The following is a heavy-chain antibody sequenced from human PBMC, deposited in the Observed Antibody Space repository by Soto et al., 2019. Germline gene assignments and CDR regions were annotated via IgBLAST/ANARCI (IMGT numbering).Heavy chain of an antibody. Sequence: LRLSCEASGFIFSTYSMHWVRQAPGKGLEWVSSIGRRSDIYYADSVKGRFTISRDNAKNSVSLQMNSLRDEDTAVYYCAREETAWPLAYGLDVWGQGTTVTVSS. J-gene: IGHJ6*02. V-gene: IGHV3-21*01. CDR1: GFIFSTYS. D-gene: IGHD2-21*02. CDR3: AREETAWPLAYGLDV. CDR2: IGRRSDI.